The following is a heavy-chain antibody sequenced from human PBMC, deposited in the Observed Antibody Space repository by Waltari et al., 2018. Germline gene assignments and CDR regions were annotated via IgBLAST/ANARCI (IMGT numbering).Heavy chain of an antibody. CDR3: GTLEAVAS. CDR2: VSNDGVTA. V-gene: IGHV3-74*01. Sequence: EVEVMESGGGLVQPGGSLRLSCTACRATCSPHLAHWVRQFPGKGLEWLSGVSNDGVTARDADPVKCGFTISRDNARNTVHLQMNSLRAEETAVYYCGTLEAVASWGQGTLVTVSS. CDR1: RATCSPHL. J-gene: IGHJ5*02.